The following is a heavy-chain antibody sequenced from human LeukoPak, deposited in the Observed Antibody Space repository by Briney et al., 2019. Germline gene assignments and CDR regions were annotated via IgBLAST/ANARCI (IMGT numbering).Heavy chain of an antibody. CDR1: GYTFTSYG. J-gene: IGHJ4*02. CDR3: ARETDSYDFWSGYYSEGYFDY. V-gene: IGHV1-18*01. Sequence: ASVKVSRKASGYTFTSYGISWVRQAPGQGLEWMGWISAYNGNTNYAQKLQGRVTMTTDTSTSTAYMELRSLRSDDTAVYYCARETDSYDFWSGYYSEGYFDYWGQGTLVTVSS. D-gene: IGHD3-3*01. CDR2: ISAYNGNT.